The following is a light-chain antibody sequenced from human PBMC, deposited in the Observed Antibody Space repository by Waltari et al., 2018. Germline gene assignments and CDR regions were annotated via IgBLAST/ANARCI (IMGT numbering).Light chain of an antibody. Sequence: DIQMTHSPSTLSASVGDRVTITCRASQSIGSWLAWYQQKPRKAPKLLIYEATSLESGVPSRFSASGSGTEFTLTISSLQPDDFTTYYCQRYNSYPITFGPGTKVDI. CDR2: EAT. J-gene: IGKJ3*01. CDR1: QSIGSW. V-gene: IGKV1-5*03. CDR3: QRYNSYPIT.